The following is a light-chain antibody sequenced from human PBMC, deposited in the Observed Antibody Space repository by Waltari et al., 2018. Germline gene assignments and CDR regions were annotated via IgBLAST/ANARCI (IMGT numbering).Light chain of an antibody. CDR3: QQSYRTLT. Sequence: DIQMTQSPSSLSASVGDRVTITCWASQTISNYLNWYQQKPGKAPKLLIYAASSLQSGVPSRFSGSGSGTDFTLTINSLQPEDYATYYCQQSYRTLTFGPGTKVDLQ. CDR2: AAS. J-gene: IGKJ3*01. CDR1: QTISNY. V-gene: IGKV1-39*01.